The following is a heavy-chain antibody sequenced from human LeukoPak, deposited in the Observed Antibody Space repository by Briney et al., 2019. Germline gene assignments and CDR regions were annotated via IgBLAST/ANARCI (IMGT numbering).Heavy chain of an antibody. Sequence: KRGESLKISCKVSGYSFTNYWIGWVRQMPGKGLEWMGIIYPGDSDTRYSPSFQGQVTISADKSISTAYLQWSSLKASDTAMYYCARRTTPYSSSWYYFDYWGQGTLVTVSS. D-gene: IGHD6-13*01. CDR1: GYSFTNYW. CDR3: ARRTTPYSSSWYYFDY. J-gene: IGHJ4*02. CDR2: IYPGDSDT. V-gene: IGHV5-51*01.